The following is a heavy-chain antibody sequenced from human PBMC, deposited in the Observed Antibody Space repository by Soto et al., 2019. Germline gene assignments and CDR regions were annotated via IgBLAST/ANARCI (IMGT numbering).Heavy chain of an antibody. Sequence: PSETLSLTCTVSGGSISSGGYYWRWIRQHPGKGLEWIGYIYYSGSTNYNPSLKSRVTISVDTSKNQFSLKLSSVTAADTAVYYCARGVTMVRGPPFYYYYGMDVWGQGTTVTVSS. J-gene: IGHJ6*02. CDR2: IYYSGST. D-gene: IGHD3-10*01. CDR1: GGSISSGGYY. V-gene: IGHV4-31*03. CDR3: ARGVTMVRGPPFYYYYGMDV.